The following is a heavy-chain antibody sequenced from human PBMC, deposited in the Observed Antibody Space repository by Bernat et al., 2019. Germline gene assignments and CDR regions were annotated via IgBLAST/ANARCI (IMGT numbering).Heavy chain of an antibody. V-gene: IGHV4-34*01. CDR2: INHSGST. CDR1: GGSFSGYY. Sequence: QVQLQQWGAGLLKPSETLSLTCAVYGGSFSGYYWSWIRQPPGKGLEWIGEINHSGSTNYNPSLKSRVTISVYTSKNQFSLKLSSVTAADTAVYYCARGSLAVAGVNWFDPWGQGTLVTVSS. CDR3: ARGSLAVAGVNWFDP. J-gene: IGHJ5*02. D-gene: IGHD6-19*01.